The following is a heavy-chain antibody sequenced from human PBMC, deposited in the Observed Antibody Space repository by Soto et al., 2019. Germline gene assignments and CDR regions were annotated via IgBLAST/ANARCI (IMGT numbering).Heavy chain of an antibody. CDR1: GFTFSSYG. Sequence: QVQLVESGGGVVQPGRSLRLSCAASGFTFSSYGMHWVRQAPGKGLEWVAVISYDGSNKYYADSVKGRFTISRDNSKNTLYLQMNSLRAEDTAVYYCAKDGPPHHSSWVIGYFDYWGQGTLVTVSS. J-gene: IGHJ4*02. D-gene: IGHD6-6*01. CDR2: ISYDGSNK. CDR3: AKDGPPHHSSWVIGYFDY. V-gene: IGHV3-30*18.